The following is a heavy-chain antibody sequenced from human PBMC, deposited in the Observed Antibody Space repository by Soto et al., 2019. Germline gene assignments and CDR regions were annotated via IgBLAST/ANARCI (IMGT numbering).Heavy chain of an antibody. J-gene: IGHJ4*02. CDR1: GFTLGSYD. CDR2: PVGDSGVT. V-gene: IGHV3-23*04. Sequence: VQLAESGGGLEQPGGSLRLSCAASGFTLGSYDMIWVRQAPGKGLEWVSGPVGDSGVTYYADSVRGRFTISRDTSKNMLFLQMNSLRAEDTAIYYCARSRYYSFSGGSYKGLDYWGQGTLVTVSS. D-gene: IGHD3-10*01. CDR3: ARSRYYSFSGGSYKGLDY.